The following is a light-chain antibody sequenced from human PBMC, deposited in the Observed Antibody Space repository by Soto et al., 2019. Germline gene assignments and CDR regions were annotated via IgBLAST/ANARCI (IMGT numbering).Light chain of an antibody. V-gene: IGKV1-39*01. CDR3: QQRYRTPFT. J-gene: IGKJ3*01. Sequence: DIQMTQSTSSLSASVGDRVTITCRASQSISSYLNWYQQKPGKAPKLLIYAASSLQSGVPSRFSASGSGTDFTLTISSLQPEDFATDYCQQRYRTPFTSGPGTKGDI. CDR2: AAS. CDR1: QSISSY.